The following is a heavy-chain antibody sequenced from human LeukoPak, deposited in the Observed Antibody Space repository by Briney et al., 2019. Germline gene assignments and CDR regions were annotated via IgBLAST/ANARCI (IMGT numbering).Heavy chain of an antibody. CDR1: GFTFSSYS. D-gene: IGHD6-19*01. V-gene: IGHV3-21*01. CDR2: ISSSSSYI. Sequence: GGSLRLSCAASGFTFSSYSMNWVRQAQGKGLEWVSSISSSSSYIYYADSVKGRFTISRDNAKNSLYLQMNSLRAEDTAVYYCARIAEGIAVAGTRYYYYYMDVWGKGTTVTVSS. J-gene: IGHJ6*03. CDR3: ARIAEGIAVAGTRYYYYYMDV.